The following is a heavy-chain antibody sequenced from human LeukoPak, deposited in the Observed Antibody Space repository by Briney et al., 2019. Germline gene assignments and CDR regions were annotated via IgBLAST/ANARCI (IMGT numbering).Heavy chain of an antibody. CDR1: GFTFGKYW. CDR3: ARAGIAARPSYYYYGMDV. V-gene: IGHV3-11*01. CDR2: ISSSGSTV. Sequence: GGSLRLSCVASGFTFGKYWMSWVRQAPGKGLEWVSYISSSGSTVYYADSVKGRFTISRDNAKNSLYLQMNSLRAEDTAVYYCARAGIAARPSYYYYGMDVWGQGTTVTVSS. J-gene: IGHJ6*02. D-gene: IGHD6-6*01.